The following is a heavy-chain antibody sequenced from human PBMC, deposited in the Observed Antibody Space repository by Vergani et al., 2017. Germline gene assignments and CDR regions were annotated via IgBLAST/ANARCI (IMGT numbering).Heavy chain of an antibody. CDR2: INPNRGGT. Sequence: QVQLVQSGAEVKKPGASVKVSCKSSGYTFTGYYMHWVRQAPGQGLEWMGWINPNRGGTNYAQKFQGRVTMTRDTSISTAYMELSRLRSDDTAVYYCAGPRRYYDFWSGYYWVDPWGQGTLVTVSS. CDR3: AGPRRYYDFWSGYYWVDP. V-gene: IGHV1-2*02. CDR1: GYTFTGYY. J-gene: IGHJ5*02. D-gene: IGHD3-3*01.